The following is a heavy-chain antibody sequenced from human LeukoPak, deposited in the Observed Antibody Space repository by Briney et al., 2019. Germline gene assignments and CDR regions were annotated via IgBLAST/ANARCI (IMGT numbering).Heavy chain of an antibody. CDR1: GYTFTSYG. D-gene: IGHD1-26*01. CDR3: ARAGSYYTGLDY. Sequence: ASVKVSCKASGYTFTSYGISWVRQAPGQGLEWMGWISSNDGNTYYVQNFQGRVTMTTDTSTSTAYMELRSLRSDDTAVYYCARAGSYYTGLDYWGQGTLVTVSS. CDR2: ISSNDGNT. J-gene: IGHJ4*02. V-gene: IGHV1-18*01.